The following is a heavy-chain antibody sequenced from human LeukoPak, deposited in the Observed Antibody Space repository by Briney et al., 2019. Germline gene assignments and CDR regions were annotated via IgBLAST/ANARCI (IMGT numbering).Heavy chain of an antibody. CDR3: ARDTDTTSHYGRFDP. CDR2: ISYDGSNK. D-gene: IGHD4-17*01. Sequence: GGSLRLSCAASGFTFSSYGMHWVRQAPGKGLEWVAVISYDGSNKYYADSVKGRFTVSRDSSENTVYLQISGLRAEDTAVYYCARDTDTTSHYGRFDPWGQGTLVTVSS. J-gene: IGHJ5*02. V-gene: IGHV3-30*03. CDR1: GFTFSSYG.